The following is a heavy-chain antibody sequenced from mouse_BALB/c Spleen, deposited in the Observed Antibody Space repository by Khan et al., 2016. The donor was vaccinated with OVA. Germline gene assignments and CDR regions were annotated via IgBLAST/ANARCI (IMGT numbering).Heavy chain of an antibody. CDR1: GFTFSSYT. CDR2: ISNGGGST. J-gene: IGHJ2*01. V-gene: IGHV5-12-2*01. CDR3: ARHVGRHYFDY. Sequence: EVQLVESGGGLVQPGGSLKLSCAASGFTFSSYTMSWVRQTPEKRLEWVAYISNGGGSTYYPDTVKGRFTISRDNAKNTPYMQLSSLKYEDTAMYYCARHVGRHYFDYWGQGTTLTVSS. D-gene: IGHD4-1*01.